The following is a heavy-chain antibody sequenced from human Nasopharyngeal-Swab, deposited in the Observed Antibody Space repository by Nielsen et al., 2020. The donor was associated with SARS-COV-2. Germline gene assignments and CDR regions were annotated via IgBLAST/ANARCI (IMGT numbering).Heavy chain of an antibody. CDR1: GFTFSSYW. CDR2: FDPEDGET. J-gene: IGHJ4*02. Sequence: GESVKISCAASGFTFSSYWMSWVRQAPGKGLEWVGGFDPEDGETIYAQKFQGRVTMTEDTSTDTAYMELSSLTSEDTAVYYCTTVAGSYGRFDYWGQGTLVTVSS. V-gene: IGHV1-24*01. CDR3: TTVAGSYGRFDY. D-gene: IGHD1-26*01.